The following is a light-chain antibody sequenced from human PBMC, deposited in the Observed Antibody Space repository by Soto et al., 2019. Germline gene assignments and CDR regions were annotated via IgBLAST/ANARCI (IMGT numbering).Light chain of an antibody. Sequence: IQLTQSPSSLSASVGDRVTITCRASQGISSYLAWYQQKPGTAPKLLIYAASTLQSGVPSRFSGSGSGTDFTLTVSSLQPEDFATYYCQQYSGYPLTFGGGTKVDIK. V-gene: IGKV1-9*01. J-gene: IGKJ4*01. CDR3: QQYSGYPLT. CDR1: QGISSY. CDR2: AAS.